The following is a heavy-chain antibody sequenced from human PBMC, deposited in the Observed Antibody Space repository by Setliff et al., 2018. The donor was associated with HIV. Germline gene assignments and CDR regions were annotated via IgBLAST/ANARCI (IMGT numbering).Heavy chain of an antibody. CDR2: ISAYNGNT. Sequence: ASVKVSCKASGYTFTSYGISWVRQAPGQGLEGMGRISAYNGNTNYAKKLQGRVTMTRDTSTRTADMELRSLRSDDTAVYYGARDGLEWELLRQALDYWGQVTLVTVSS. J-gene: IGHJ4*02. D-gene: IGHD1-26*01. V-gene: IGHV1-18*01. CDR1: GYTFTSYG. CDR3: ARDGLEWELLRQALDY.